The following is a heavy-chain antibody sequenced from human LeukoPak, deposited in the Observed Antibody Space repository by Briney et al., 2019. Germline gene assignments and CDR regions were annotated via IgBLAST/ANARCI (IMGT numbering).Heavy chain of an antibody. J-gene: IGHJ4*02. V-gene: IGHV3-23*01. CDR3: AKDVAPDSGWDLDY. CDR1: GLTFSTYS. D-gene: IGHD6-19*01. Sequence: PGGSLRLSCAVSGLTFSTYSMTWVRQDPGKGLEWVSSIYNSGAKIFYADSVKGRFTISRDNSKNMLYLQMNSLRVEDTAVYYCAKDVAPDSGWDLDYWGQGTLVTVSS. CDR2: IYNSGAKI.